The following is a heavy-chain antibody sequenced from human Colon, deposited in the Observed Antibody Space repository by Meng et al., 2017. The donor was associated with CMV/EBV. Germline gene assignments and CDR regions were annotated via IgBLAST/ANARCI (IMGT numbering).Heavy chain of an antibody. J-gene: IGHJ4*02. V-gene: IGHV3-53*01. CDR2: IYSGGTTT. D-gene: IGHD1-1*01. CDR3: AREGYFRGFEN. CDR1: GFPVSANY. Sequence: GESLKISCAASGFPVSANYTAWFRQAPGKGLEWVSIIYSGGTTTLYADSVKGRFSISTDSSKNTLYLQMSSLRDDDTAVYFCAREGYFRGFENWGQGTLVTVSS.